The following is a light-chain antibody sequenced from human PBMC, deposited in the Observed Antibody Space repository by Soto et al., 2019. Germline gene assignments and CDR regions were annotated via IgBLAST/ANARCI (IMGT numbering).Light chain of an antibody. CDR3: QQYHSYWT. V-gene: IGKV1-5*03. CDR2: KAS. CDR1: QTISSW. Sequence: DIHMTQSPSTLSGSVGDRVTITCRASQTISSWLAWYQQKPGKAPKLLIYKASTLKSGVPSRFSGSGSGTEFTLTISSLQTDDFSTYYCQQYHSYWTFGQG. J-gene: IGKJ1*01.